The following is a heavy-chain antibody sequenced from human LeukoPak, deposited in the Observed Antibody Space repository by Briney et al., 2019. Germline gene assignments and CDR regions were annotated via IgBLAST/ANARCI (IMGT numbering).Heavy chain of an antibody. J-gene: IGHJ4*02. CDR2: ISSSSSYI. D-gene: IGHD6-13*01. Sequence: PGGSLRLSCAVSGFTFSSYRMNWVRQAPGKGLEWVSSISSSSSYIYYEDSVKGRFTISRDNAKNSLFLQMNSLRAEDTAVYFCARDERGTWYEDSWGQGTLVTVSS. CDR3: ARDERGTWYEDS. CDR1: GFTFSSYR. V-gene: IGHV3-21*01.